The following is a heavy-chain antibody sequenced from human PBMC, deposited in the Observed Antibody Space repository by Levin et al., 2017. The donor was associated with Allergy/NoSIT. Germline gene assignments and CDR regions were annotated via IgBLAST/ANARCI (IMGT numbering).Heavy chain of an antibody. D-gene: IGHD7-27*01. CDR3: ASERLKYTTTWAFDY. CDR1: GDSINSGDYY. J-gene: IGHJ4*02. V-gene: IGHV4-61*09. Sequence: LRLSCTVSGDSINSGDYYWNWIRQPAGKGLEWIGNIYISETNEATNYNPSLKSRVTISVDASKNQFSMKLSSVTAADPAVYYCASERLKYTTTWAFDYWGQGTLVTASS. CDR2: IYISETNEAT.